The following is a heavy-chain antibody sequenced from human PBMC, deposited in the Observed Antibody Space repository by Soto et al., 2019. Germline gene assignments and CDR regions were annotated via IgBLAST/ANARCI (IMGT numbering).Heavy chain of an antibody. CDR3: ARERGGEQQLEYYYYGMDV. D-gene: IGHD6-13*01. V-gene: IGHV3-30-3*01. CDR2: ISYDGSNK. CDR1: GFTFSSYA. Sequence: GGSLILSCAASGFTFSSYAMHWVRQAPGKGLEWVAVISYDGSNKYYADSVKGRFTISRDNSKNTLYLQMNSLRAEDTAVYYCARERGGEQQLEYYYYGMDVWGQGTTVTVSS. J-gene: IGHJ6*02.